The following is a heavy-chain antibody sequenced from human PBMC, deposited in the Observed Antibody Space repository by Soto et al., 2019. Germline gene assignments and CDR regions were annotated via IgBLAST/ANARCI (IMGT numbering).Heavy chain of an antibody. CDR2: ISYDGSDK. J-gene: IGHJ1*01. D-gene: IGHD2-8*02. V-gene: IGHV3-30*14. CDR1: GFTFSNYP. Sequence: QVQLVESGGGVVQPGGSLRLSCADSGFTFSNYPMHWVRQAPGKGLEWVAVISYDGSDKYYADSVKGRFTLSRDNSKNTLYLQMNSLTAEDTAVYFCARRTLVNSRYPQHWGQGTLVTVSS. CDR3: ARRTLVNSRYPQH.